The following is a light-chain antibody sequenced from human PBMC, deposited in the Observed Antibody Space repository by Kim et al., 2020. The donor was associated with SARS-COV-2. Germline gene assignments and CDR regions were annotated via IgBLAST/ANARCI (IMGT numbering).Light chain of an antibody. CDR2: EDN. V-gene: IGLV6-57*01. CDR3: QSYDSSNHGV. J-gene: IGLJ3*02. Sequence: NFMLTQPHSASESPGKTVTISCTRSSGSIASNYVQWYQQLPGSSPTTVIYEDNQRPSGVPDRFSGSIDSSSNSASLTISGLKTEDEADYYCQSYDSSNHGVFGGGTQLTVL. CDR1: SGSIASNY.